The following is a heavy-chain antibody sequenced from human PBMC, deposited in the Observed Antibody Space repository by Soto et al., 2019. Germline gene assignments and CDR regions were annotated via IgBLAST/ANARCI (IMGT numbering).Heavy chain of an antibody. V-gene: IGHV4-30-2*01. J-gene: IGHJ4*02. CDR2: MYHSGST. CDR1: GGSISSGGYS. Sequence: SETLSLTCAVSGGSISSGGYSWSWIRQPPGKGLEWIGYMYHSGSTYYNPSLKNSLYLQMSSLRAEDMAVYYCARVTFLGTTNRPFDYWGQGTLVTVSS. CDR3: PFDY. D-gene: IGHD1-7*01.